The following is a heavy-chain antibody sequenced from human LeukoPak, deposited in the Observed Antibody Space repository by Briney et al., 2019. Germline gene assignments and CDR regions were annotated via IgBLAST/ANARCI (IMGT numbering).Heavy chain of an antibody. J-gene: IGHJ4*02. CDR2: IYYSGST. Sequence: PSETLSLTCTVSGGSISSYYWSWIRQPPGKGLEWIGYIYYSGSTNYNPSLKSRVTISVDTSKNQFSLKLSSVTAADTAVYYCARVGPISKYSSSHGEFDYWGQGTLVTVSS. CDR3: ARVGPISKYSSSHGEFDY. V-gene: IGHV4-59*01. CDR1: GGSISSYY. D-gene: IGHD6-6*01.